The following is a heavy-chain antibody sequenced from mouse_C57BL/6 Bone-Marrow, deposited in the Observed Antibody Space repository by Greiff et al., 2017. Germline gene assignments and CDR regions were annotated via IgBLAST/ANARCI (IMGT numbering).Heavy chain of an antibody. CDR2: IYPRAGST. J-gene: IGHJ2*01. V-gene: IGHV1-78*01. Sequence: VKLMESDAELVKPGASVKISCKVSGYTFTDHPIHWMKQRPEQGLEWIGYIYPRAGSTKYNEKFKGKATLTADKSASTADMQLNSLTSEDSAVCSCASGCLGYWGQGTTLTVSS. CDR3: ASGCLGY. CDR1: GYTFTDHP.